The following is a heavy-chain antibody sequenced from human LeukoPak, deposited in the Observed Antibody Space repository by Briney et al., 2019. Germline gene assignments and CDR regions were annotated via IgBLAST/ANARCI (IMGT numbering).Heavy chain of an antibody. CDR3: ARGGGYSGYDSWFDP. CDR2: IIPIFGTA. D-gene: IGHD5-12*01. J-gene: IGHJ5*02. Sequence: SVKVSCKASGGTFSSYAISWVRQAPGQGLEWMGGIIPIFGTANYAQKFQGRVTITADESTSTAYMELSSLRSEDTAVYYCARGGGYSGYDSWFDPWGQGTLVTVSS. CDR1: GGTFSSYA. V-gene: IGHV1-69*01.